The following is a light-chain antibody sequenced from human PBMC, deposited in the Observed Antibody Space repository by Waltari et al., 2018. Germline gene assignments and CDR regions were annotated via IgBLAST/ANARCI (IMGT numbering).Light chain of an antibody. CDR2: AAS. CDR1: QSISSY. CDR3: QQSYSTPRT. V-gene: IGKV1-39*01. J-gene: IGKJ2*01. Sequence: DIQMTQSPSSLSASVVDRVTITCRASQSISSYVNWYQQKPGKAPKLLIYAASSLQSGVPSRFSGSGSGTDFTLTISSLQPEDFATYYCQQSYSTPRTFGQGPKLEIK.